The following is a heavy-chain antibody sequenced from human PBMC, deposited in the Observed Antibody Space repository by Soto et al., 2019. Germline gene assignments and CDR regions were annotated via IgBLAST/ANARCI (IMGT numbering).Heavy chain of an antibody. CDR3: TRRYCYNNGCLIDY. Sequence: EVQLVESGGGLVKPGGSLRLSCAASGFTFSTYSMNWVRQAPGKGLEWVSSISSTSGHIYYADSVRGRFTISRDNAKNSLYLQMKSLRVEDTGVYYCTRRYCYNNGCLIDYWGQGTLVTVSS. CDR2: ISSTSGHI. D-gene: IGHD3-16*02. CDR1: GFTFSTYS. V-gene: IGHV3-21*01. J-gene: IGHJ4*02.